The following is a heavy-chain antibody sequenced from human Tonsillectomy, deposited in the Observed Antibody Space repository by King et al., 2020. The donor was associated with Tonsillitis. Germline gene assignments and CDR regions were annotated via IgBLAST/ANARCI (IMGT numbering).Heavy chain of an antibody. Sequence: VQLQESGPGLVKPSETLSLTCTVSGGSISSYYWSWIRQPPGKGLEWIGYVYNSGSTDYNPPLKSRVTISVDTSKNQFSLKLSSVTAADTAVYYCARGNFGYSYGYWGQGTLVTVSS. V-gene: IGHV4-59*01. D-gene: IGHD5-18*01. J-gene: IGHJ4*02. CDR2: VYNSGST. CDR3: ARGNFGYSYGY. CDR1: GGSISSYY.